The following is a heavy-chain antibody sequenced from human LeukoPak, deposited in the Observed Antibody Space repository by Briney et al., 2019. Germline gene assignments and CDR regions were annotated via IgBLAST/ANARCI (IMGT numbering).Heavy chain of an antibody. J-gene: IGHJ4*02. V-gene: IGHV1-24*01. Sequence: GASVKVSCTVSGYIFSEVSIHWVRQAPGKGLEWMVGFDPADGEPLYARKFKGRVIMTEDTSTNTASMELRSLTPEDTAMYYCATGQIHRVDFWGQGTLVTVSS. CDR1: GYIFSEVS. D-gene: IGHD5-18*01. CDR2: FDPADGEP. CDR3: ATGQIHRVDF.